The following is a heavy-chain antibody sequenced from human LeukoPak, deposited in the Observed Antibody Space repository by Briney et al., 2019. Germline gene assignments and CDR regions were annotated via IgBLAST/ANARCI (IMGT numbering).Heavy chain of an antibody. J-gene: IGHJ3*02. CDR3: ARDLVVTAMPGDAFDI. Sequence: GGSLRLSCAASGFTFSSYAMSWVRQAPGKGLEWVSSITSSSSYIYYADSVKGRFTISRDNAKNSLSLQMNSLRAEDTAVYYCARDLVVTAMPGDAFDIWGQGTMVTVSS. D-gene: IGHD2-21*02. CDR1: GFTFSSYA. V-gene: IGHV3-21*01. CDR2: ITSSSSYI.